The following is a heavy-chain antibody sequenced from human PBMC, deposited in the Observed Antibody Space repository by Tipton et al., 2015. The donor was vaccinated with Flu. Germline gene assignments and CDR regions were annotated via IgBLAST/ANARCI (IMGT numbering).Heavy chain of an antibody. Sequence: LRHSCTVSGGSISRYYWSWIRQPPGKGLEWIGYIYYSRSTNYNPPLKSRVTISVDTSKNQFSLKLSSVTAADTSVEYCARYDYGHHSAFDIWGEGKMVTISS. V-gene: IGHV4-59*01. CDR3: ARYDYGHHSAFDI. J-gene: IGHJ3*02. D-gene: IGHD4-17*01. CDR2: IYYSRST. CDR1: GGSISRYY.